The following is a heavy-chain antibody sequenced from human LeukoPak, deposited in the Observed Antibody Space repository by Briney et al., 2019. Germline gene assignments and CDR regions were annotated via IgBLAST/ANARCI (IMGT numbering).Heavy chain of an antibody. CDR2: ISYDGSNK. V-gene: IGHV3-30*04. J-gene: IGHJ4*02. Sequence: PGRSLRLSCAASGFTFSSYAMHWVRQAPGKGLEWVAVISYDGSNKYYADSVKGRFTISRDNSKNTLYLQMNSLRAEDTAVYYCARVCRYYDSSGYSRYYFDYWGQGTLVTVSS. CDR1: GFTFSSYA. D-gene: IGHD3-22*01. CDR3: ARVCRYYDSSGYSRYYFDY.